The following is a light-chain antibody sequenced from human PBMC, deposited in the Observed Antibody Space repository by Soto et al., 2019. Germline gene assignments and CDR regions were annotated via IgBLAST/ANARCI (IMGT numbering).Light chain of an antibody. CDR2: DAY. CDR1: QSVDTY. V-gene: IGKV3-11*01. J-gene: IGKJ2*02. CDR3: QQRAKWPST. Sequence: EVVLTQSPDTLSLSPGETATLSCRASQSVDTYVAWYQQKLGQAPRLLIYDAYTRATGVAARFTGSGSATDFSLTVTILEPEDFAVYYCQQRAKWPSTFGPGTKVE.